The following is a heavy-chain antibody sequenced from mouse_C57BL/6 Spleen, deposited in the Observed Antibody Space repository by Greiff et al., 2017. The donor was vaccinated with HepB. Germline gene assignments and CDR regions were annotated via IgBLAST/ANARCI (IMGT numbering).Heavy chain of an antibody. Sequence: EVKLQESGAELVRPGASVKLSCTASGFNIKDDYMHWVKQRPEQGLEWIGWIDPENGDTEYASKFQGKATITADTSSNTAYLQLSSLTSEDTAVYYCTTYYYGTYYFDYWGQGTTLTVSS. CDR1: GFNIKDDY. D-gene: IGHD1-1*01. J-gene: IGHJ2*01. CDR2: IDPENGDT. V-gene: IGHV14-4*01. CDR3: TTYYYGTYYFDY.